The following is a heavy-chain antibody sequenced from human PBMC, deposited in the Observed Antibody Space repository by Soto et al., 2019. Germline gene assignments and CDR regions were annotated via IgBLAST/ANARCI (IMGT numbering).Heavy chain of an antibody. CDR3: ASPGVDGGSSPGV. CDR1: GGSISSSNW. D-gene: IGHD2-15*01. V-gene: IGHV4-4*02. Sequence: QVQLQESGPGLVKPSGTLSLTCAVSGGSISSSNWWSWVRQPPGKGLEWIGEIYHSGSTNYNPPLKSRVTISIDKSKNPFSMKLSTVAAADPAVYYCASPGVDGGSSPGVWGQGTTVTVSS. CDR2: IYHSGST. J-gene: IGHJ6*02.